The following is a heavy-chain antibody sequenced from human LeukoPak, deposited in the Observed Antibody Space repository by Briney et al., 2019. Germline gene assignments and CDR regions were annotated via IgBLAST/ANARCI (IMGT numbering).Heavy chain of an antibody. CDR1: GYTFTSYA. CDR2: INTNTGNP. J-gene: IGHJ4*02. D-gene: IGHD6-13*01. V-gene: IGHV7-4-1*02. Sequence: ASVKVSCKASGYTFTSYAMNWVRQAPGQGLEWMGWINTNTGNPTYAQGFTGRFVFSLDTSVSTAYLQISSLKAEDTAVYYCARDRRPGYSSSWYFDYWGRGTLVTVSS. CDR3: ARDRRPGYSSSWYFDY.